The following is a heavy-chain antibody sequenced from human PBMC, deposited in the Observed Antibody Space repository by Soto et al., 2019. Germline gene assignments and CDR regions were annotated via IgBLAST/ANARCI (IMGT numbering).Heavy chain of an antibody. Sequence: XSVKVSCKASGFASLSYAMHWVRQVHGQVYEWMGWINAGVDGTMYSERFXXRVRITRXXSKKTVYLQMNGLKPEETAMYYCAKERFAEFDYWGPGTLVTVS. CDR3: AKERFAEFDY. CDR1: GFASLSYA. V-gene: IGHV1-3*01. CDR2: INAGVDGT. J-gene: IGHJ4*02.